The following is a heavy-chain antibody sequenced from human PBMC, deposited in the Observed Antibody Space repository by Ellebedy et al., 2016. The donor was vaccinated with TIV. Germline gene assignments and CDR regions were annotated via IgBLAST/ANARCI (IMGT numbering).Heavy chain of an antibody. Sequence: GESLKISCAASGFTFSAYTMHWVRQAPGKGLDWLAILSYDGGSKYYADSVKGRFTISRDNSNNTLYLQMNSLRPEDTAVYYCARGGLVMTTVTTRPVDWWGQGTLVTVSS. CDR2: LSYDGGSK. CDR1: GFTFSAYT. D-gene: IGHD4-11*01. CDR3: ARGGLVMTTVTTRPVDW. V-gene: IGHV3-30-3*01. J-gene: IGHJ4*02.